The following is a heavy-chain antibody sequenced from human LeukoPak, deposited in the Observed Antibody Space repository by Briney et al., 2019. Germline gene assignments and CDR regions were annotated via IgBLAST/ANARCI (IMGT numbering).Heavy chain of an antibody. CDR2: LSRSTTTI. D-gene: IGHD6-13*01. CDR3: VYSSSWYGYFDY. Sequence: GSLRLSCAASGFTFNIYSMNWVRQAPGKGLEWISYLSRSTTTIYYADSVKGRFTISRDNAKNSLYLQMNSLRAEDTAMYYCVYSSSWYGYFDYWGQGTLVTVSS. V-gene: IGHV3-48*01. J-gene: IGHJ4*02. CDR1: GFTFNIYS.